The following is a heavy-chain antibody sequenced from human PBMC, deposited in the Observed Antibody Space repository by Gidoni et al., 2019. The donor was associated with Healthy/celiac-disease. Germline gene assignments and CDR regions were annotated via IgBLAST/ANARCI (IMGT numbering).Heavy chain of an antibody. D-gene: IGHD5-18*01. J-gene: IGHJ3*02. CDR1: GGTFSSYA. CDR2: IIPILGIA. CDR3: ARAATAMAKDAFDI. Sequence: QVQLVQSGAEVKKPGSSVKVSCKASGGTFSSYAISWVRQAPGQGLEWMGRIIPILGIANYAQKFQGRVTITADKSTSTAYMELSSLRSEDTAVYYCARAATAMAKDAFDIWGQGTMVTVSS. V-gene: IGHV1-69*04.